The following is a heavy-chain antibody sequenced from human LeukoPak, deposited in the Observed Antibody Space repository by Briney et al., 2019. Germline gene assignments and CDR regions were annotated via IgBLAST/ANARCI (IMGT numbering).Heavy chain of an antibody. CDR1: GFGFSNLW. D-gene: IGHD6-6*01. CDR2: IKTDGTTT. Sequence: GGSLTLSYAASGFGFSNLWMHWARQAAGRGLVWVSRIKTDGTTTVYAHSVKGRFTISRDNAQNTLYLQMKSLRADDTAGYFCSREADHRLYPSSSPDYWGQGAPVTVSS. J-gene: IGHJ4*01. V-gene: IGHV3-74*01. CDR3: SREADHRLYPSSSPDY.